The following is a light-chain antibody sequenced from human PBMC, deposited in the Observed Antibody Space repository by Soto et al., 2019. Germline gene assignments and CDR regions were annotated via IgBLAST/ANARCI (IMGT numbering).Light chain of an antibody. V-gene: IGKV3-11*01. CDR2: DAS. J-gene: IGKJ5*01. CDR3: QQRSNWPRSIT. CDR1: QSVSSY. Sequence: EIVLTQSPATLSLSPGERATLSCRASQSVSSYLAWYQQKAGQTPRLLIYDASNRATGIPARFSGSGSGTDFTLTISSLEPEDFAVYYGQQRSNWPRSITFGQGTRLEIK.